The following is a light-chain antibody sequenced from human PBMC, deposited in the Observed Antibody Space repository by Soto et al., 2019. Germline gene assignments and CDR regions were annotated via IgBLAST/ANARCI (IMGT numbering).Light chain of an antibody. J-gene: IGKJ2*01. Sequence: EIVMTQSPATLSVSPGERATLSCRASQSVGSNLAWYQQKPGQAPSLLISGASTRANGIPARFSGSGSGTEFTLTISSLQSEDFAVYYCQQYIDWPETFGQGTKVEIK. CDR3: QQYIDWPET. V-gene: IGKV3D-15*01. CDR1: QSVGSN. CDR2: GAS.